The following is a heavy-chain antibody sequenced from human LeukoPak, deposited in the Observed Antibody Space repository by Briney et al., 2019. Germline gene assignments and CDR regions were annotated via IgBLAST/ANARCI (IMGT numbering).Heavy chain of an antibody. Sequence: KPSDTLSLTCALYGGSFSGYYWSWTRQPPGEGLEWIGEINHSGSTNYSPSLKSRVSISVETSKNQFSLKLSSVSAADTGVYYCARGGYSCGNDYWGQGTLVTVSS. D-gene: IGHD5-18*01. CDR3: ARGGYSCGNDY. CDR2: INHSGST. V-gene: IGHV4-34*01. J-gene: IGHJ4*02. CDR1: GGSFSGYY.